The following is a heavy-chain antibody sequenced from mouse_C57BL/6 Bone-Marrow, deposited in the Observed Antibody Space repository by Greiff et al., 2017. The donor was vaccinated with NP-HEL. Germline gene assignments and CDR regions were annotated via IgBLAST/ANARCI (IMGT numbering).Heavy chain of an antibody. CDR3: ARPITTFPPWSFDV. J-gene: IGHJ1*03. V-gene: IGHV5-17*01. CDR1: GFTFSDYG. Sequence: EVQRVESGGGLVKPGGSLKLSCAASGFTFSDYGMHWVRQAPEKGLEWVAYISSGSSTIYYADTVKGRFHISRDNAKNTLFLQMTSLRSDDTAMYYCARPITTFPPWSFDVWGTVTTVTVSS. D-gene: IGHD1-1*01. CDR2: ISSGSSTI.